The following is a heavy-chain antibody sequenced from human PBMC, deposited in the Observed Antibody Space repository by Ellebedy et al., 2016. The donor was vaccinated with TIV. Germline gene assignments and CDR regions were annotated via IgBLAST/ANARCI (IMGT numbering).Heavy chain of an antibody. V-gene: IGHV3-21*01. CDR1: GFTFSSYS. CDR3: TRDVGVDDY. D-gene: IGHD1-26*01. J-gene: IGHJ4*02. Sequence: GGSLRLSCAASGFTFSSYSMNWVRQAPGKGLEWVSSISSGSTSIFYVDSVKGRFTVFRDNAKNSLYLQMNSLTAEDTAVYYCTRDVGVDDYWGQGTLVTVSS. CDR2: ISSGSTSI.